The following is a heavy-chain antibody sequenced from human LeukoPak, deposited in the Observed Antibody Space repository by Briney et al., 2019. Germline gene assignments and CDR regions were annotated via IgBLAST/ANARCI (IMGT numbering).Heavy chain of an antibody. CDR1: GGSIISSSYY. D-gene: IGHD4-17*01. Sequence: PSETLSLTCTVSGGSIISSSYYWGWIRQPPGKGLEWVGSIYYSGSTYYNPSLKSRVTISVDTSKNQFSLRPNSVTAADTAVYYCARFPLWTTVTLWGQGTLVTVSS. V-gene: IGHV4-39*01. J-gene: IGHJ4*02. CDR2: IYYSGST. CDR3: ARFPLWTTVTL.